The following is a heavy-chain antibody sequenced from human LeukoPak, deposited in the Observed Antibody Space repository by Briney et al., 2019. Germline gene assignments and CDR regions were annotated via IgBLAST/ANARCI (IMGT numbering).Heavy chain of an antibody. CDR3: ARPSPFCGADCHRYFHY. CDR2: ISDKGDTT. J-gene: IGHJ4*02. D-gene: IGHD2-21*02. CDR1: GFTFSTYS. V-gene: IGHV3-23*01. Sequence: GGSLRLSCAASGFTFSTYSMTWVRQAPGKGLEWVSIISDKGDTTYYADSEKGRFTISRDNSKNTLYLQMNSLGAEDTAVYYCARPSPFCGADCHRYFHYWGQGTLVTVSS.